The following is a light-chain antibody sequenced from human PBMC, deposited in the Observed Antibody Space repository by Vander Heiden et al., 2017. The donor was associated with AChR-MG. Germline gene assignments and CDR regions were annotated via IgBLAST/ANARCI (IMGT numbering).Light chain of an antibody. Sequence: QLVLTQSPSASASLGASVKLTCTLSSGHSSYAIAWHRQQPEKGPRYLMKLNSDGSHSKGDGIPDRFSGSSSGAERYLTISSLQSEDEADYYCQTRGTGIHGVFGGGTKLTVL. CDR2: LNSDGSH. J-gene: IGLJ3*02. CDR1: SGHSSYA. CDR3: QTRGTGIHGV. V-gene: IGLV4-69*01.